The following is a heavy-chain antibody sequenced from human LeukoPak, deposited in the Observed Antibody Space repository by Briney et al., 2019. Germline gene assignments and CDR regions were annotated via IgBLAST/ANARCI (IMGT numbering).Heavy chain of an antibody. Sequence: GGSLRLSCAASGFTFSSYGMHWVCQAPGKGLEWVAVISYDGSNKYYADSVKGRFTISRDNSKNTLYLQMNSLRAEDTAVYYCAKDLDSYGSGSYRPDYWGQGTLVTVSS. CDR1: GFTFSSYG. V-gene: IGHV3-30*18. CDR2: ISYDGSNK. J-gene: IGHJ4*02. D-gene: IGHD3-10*01. CDR3: AKDLDSYGSGSYRPDY.